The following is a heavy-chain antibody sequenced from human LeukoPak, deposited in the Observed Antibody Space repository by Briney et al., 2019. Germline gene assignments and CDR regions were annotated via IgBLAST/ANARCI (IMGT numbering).Heavy chain of an antibody. D-gene: IGHD6-13*01. V-gene: IGHV1-8*03. CDR1: GYTFTSYD. J-gene: IGHJ6*03. CDR3: ARGPYSSSWCFYYYYMDV. CDR2: MNPNSGNT. Sequence: ASVKVSCKASGYTFTSYDINWVRQATGQGLEWMGWMNPNSGNTGYAQKFQGRVTITRNTSISTAYMELSSLRSEDTAVYYCARGPYSSSWCFYYYYMDVWGKGTTVTVSS.